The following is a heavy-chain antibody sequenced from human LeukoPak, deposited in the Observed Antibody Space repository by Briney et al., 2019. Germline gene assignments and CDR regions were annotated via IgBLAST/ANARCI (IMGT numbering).Heavy chain of an antibody. CDR1: GGTFSSYA. V-gene: IGHV1-69*05. J-gene: IGHJ4*02. CDR2: IIPIFGTA. Sequence: GASMKVSCKASGGTFSSYAISWVRQAPGQGLEWMGGIIPIFGTANYAQKFQGRVTITTDESTSTAYMELSSLRSEDTAVYYCARARYYDILTGYYHFDYWGQGTLVTVSS. D-gene: IGHD3-9*01. CDR3: ARARYYDILTGYYHFDY.